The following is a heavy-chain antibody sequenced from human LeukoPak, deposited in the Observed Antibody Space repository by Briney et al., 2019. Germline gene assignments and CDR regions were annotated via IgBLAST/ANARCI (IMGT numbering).Heavy chain of an antibody. D-gene: IGHD3-3*01. CDR2: INPNSGGT. CDR1: GYTFTGYY. J-gene: IGHJ5*02. V-gene: IGHV1-2*02. Sequence: ASVKVSCKASGYTFTGYYMHWVRQAPGQGLEWMGWINPNSGGTNDAQKFQGRVTMTRDTSISTAYMELSRLRSDDTAVYYCARDSVDTIFGIPRYCWFDPWGQGTLVTVSS. CDR3: ARDSVDTIFGIPRYCWFDP.